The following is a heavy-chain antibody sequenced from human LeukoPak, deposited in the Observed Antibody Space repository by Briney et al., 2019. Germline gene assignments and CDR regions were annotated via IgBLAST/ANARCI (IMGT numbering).Heavy chain of an antibody. CDR1: GGSLSGYY. V-gene: IGHV4-34*01. CDR2: INHRGST. Sequence: SETLSLTCAVYGGSLSGYYWSWSHHPPGKGLEWIGEINHRGSTNYNPSLKSRVTISVDTSKNQFSLKLSSVTTADTAVYSCARHGDDYGVDYWGQGTLVTVSS. CDR3: ARHGDDYGVDY. J-gene: IGHJ4*02. D-gene: IGHD4-17*01.